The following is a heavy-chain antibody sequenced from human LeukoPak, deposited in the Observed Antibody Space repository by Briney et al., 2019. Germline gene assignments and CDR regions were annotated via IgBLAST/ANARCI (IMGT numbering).Heavy chain of an antibody. Sequence: PGGSLGLSCAASGFTFSRYAMNWVRQAPGKGLEWVSVIYSGGSTYYADSVKGRFTISRDNSKNTLYLQMNSLRAEDTAVYYCARDYSGYALFNYWGQGTLVTVSS. CDR1: GFTFSRYA. J-gene: IGHJ4*02. CDR2: IYSGGST. V-gene: IGHV3-66*01. CDR3: ARDYSGYALFNY. D-gene: IGHD5-12*01.